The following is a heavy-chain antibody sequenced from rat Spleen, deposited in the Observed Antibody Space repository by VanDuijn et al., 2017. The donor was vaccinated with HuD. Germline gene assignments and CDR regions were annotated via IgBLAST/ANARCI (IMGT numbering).Heavy chain of an antibody. D-gene: IGHD1-9*01. CDR3: VRHGYTRYYFDY. J-gene: IGHJ2*01. CDR2: ITTGGAIT. V-gene: IGHV5S23*01. Sequence: EVQLVESGGGLEQPGRSLKLSCAASGFTFSDYNMVWVRQAPTKGLEWVASITTGGAITSYRDSVKGRFTISRDNAKSSLYLQMDSLRSADTATYYCVRHGYTRYYFDYWGQGVMVTVSS. CDR1: GFTFSDYN.